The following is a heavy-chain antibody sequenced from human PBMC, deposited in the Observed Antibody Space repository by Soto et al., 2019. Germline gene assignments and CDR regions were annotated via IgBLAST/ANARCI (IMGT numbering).Heavy chain of an antibody. J-gene: IGHJ4*02. V-gene: IGHV3-74*01. CDR2: INSDGSST. Sequence: GGSLRLSCAASGFTFSSYCMHWVRQAPGKGLVWVSRINSDGSSTSYADSVKGRFTISRDNAKNTLYLQMNSLRAEDTAVYYCARGALKSNYYDSSGYYRYWRQGTLVTVSS. D-gene: IGHD3-22*01. CDR1: GFTFSSYC. CDR3: ARGALKSNYYDSSGYYRY.